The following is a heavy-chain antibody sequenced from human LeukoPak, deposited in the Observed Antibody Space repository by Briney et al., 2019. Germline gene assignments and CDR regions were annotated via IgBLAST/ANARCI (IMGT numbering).Heavy chain of an antibody. CDR3: AGGGASSSSVYYYYYMDV. J-gene: IGHJ6*03. V-gene: IGHV4-34*01. D-gene: IGHD6-6*01. Sequence: SETLSPTCAVYGGSFSGYYWSWIRQPPGKGLEWIGEINHSGSTNYNPSLKSRVTISVDTSKNQFSLQLNSVTPDDTAVYYCAGGGASSSSVYYYYYMDVWGKGTTVTVSS. CDR1: GGSFSGYY. CDR2: INHSGST.